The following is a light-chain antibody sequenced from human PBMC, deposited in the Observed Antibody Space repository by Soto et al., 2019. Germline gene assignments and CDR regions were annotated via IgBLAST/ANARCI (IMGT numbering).Light chain of an antibody. Sequence: DIQMTQSPPSLSASVGDRVTITCQASQDIGNYLNWYQHKPGKAPNLVIYDASNLEIGVPSRFSGSGCGTDFTFTISSLRPEDIATYYCQQSDHLPLFGPGTKVEIK. V-gene: IGKV1-33*01. CDR3: QQSDHLPL. J-gene: IGKJ3*01. CDR2: DAS. CDR1: QDIGNY.